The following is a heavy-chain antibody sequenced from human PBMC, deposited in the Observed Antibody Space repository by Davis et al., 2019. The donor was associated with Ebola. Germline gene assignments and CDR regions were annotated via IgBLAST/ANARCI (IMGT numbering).Heavy chain of an antibody. V-gene: IGHV3-33*01. CDR2: IWYDGSNK. D-gene: IGHD6-6*01. Sequence: PGGSLRLSCAASGFTFSSYGMHWVRQAPGKGLEWVAVIWYDGSNKYYADSVKGRFTISRDNSKNTLYLQMNSLRAEDTAVYYCARDPVYSSSSGGYGMDVWGKGTTVTVSS. CDR3: ARDPVYSSSSGGYGMDV. CDR1: GFTFSSYG. J-gene: IGHJ6*04.